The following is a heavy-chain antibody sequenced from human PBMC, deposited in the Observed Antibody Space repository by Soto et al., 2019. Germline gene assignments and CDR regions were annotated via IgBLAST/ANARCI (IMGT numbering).Heavy chain of an antibody. CDR1: GYTFTGYY. Sequence: ASVKVSCKASGYTFTGYYMHWVRQAPGQGLEWRGWINPNSGGTNYAQKFQGRVTMTRDTSISTAYTELSRLRSDDTAVYYCARPYDFWSGYQFDPWGQGTLVTVSS. CDR3: ARPYDFWSGYQFDP. J-gene: IGHJ5*02. D-gene: IGHD3-3*01. V-gene: IGHV1-2*02. CDR2: INPNSGGT.